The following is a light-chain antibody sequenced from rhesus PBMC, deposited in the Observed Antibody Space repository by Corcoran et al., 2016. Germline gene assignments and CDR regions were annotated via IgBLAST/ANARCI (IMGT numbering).Light chain of an antibody. CDR2: RAS. J-gene: IGKJ2*01. Sequence: DIQMTQSPSSLSASVGDRVTITCHASQGISNWLAWYHQKPGKAHKLLIYRASSLQSGVPSRFSGSGSGTEFTLTISSLQAEDIATYYCQQHDSDPYSFGQGTKVEIK. V-gene: IGKV1S4*01. CDR3: QQHDSDPYS. CDR1: QGISNW.